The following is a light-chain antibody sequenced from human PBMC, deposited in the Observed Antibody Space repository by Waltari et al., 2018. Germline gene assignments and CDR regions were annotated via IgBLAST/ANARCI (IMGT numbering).Light chain of an antibody. CDR1: RSDFGTYNL. Sequence: QSALTQPASVSGSPGQPRPISRTGTRSDFGTYNLVSWYQQYPGKAPKVMIYESSKRPSGVSSRFSASKSGNTASLTISVLQAEDEADYYCCSYALRSVVFGGGTKATVL. CDR2: ESS. V-gene: IGLV2-23*01. CDR3: CSYALRSVV. J-gene: IGLJ2*01.